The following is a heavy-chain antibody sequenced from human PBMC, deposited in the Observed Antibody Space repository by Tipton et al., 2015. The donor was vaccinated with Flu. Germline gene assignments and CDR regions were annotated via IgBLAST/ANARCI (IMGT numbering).Heavy chain of an antibody. D-gene: IGHD3-10*01. J-gene: IGHJ6*02. CDR2: VYVSGYT. Sequence: GLVKPSQTLSLTCIVSGGSINDGSSSWSWIRQPAGKGLEWIGRVYVSGYTNDNPSLKSRVTMSVDTSKNQVSLKLTSVTAADTGVYYCARDRGASGSPQYYYGMDVWGQGTTVTVSS. CDR3: ARDRGASGSPQYYYGMDV. V-gene: IGHV4-61*02. CDR1: GGSINDGSSS.